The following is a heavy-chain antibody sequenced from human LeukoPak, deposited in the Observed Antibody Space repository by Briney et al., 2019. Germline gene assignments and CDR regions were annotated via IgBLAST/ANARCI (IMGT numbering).Heavy chain of an antibody. D-gene: IGHD3-10*01. J-gene: IGHJ4*02. CDR2: IIPIFGIA. V-gene: IGHV1-69*01. Sequence: SVTVSCKASGGTFSSYAISWVRQAPGQGLEWMGGIIPIFGIANYAQKFQGRVTITADESTSTAYMELSSLRSEDTAVYYCARESLLWFGESGEYYFDYWGQGTLVTVSS. CDR3: ARESLLWFGESGEYYFDY. CDR1: GGTFSSYA.